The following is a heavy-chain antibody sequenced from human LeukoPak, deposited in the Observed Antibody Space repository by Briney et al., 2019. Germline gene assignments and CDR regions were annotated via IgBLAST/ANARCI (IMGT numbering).Heavy chain of an antibody. CDR3: ARQLPTAAADTRGYFDY. CDR2: HYYGANR. V-gene: IGHV4-39*01. J-gene: IGHJ4*02. CDR1: GVPISILSSSTYY. Sequence: SETLSLTCTVSGVPISILSSSTYYWAWIRQAPGKGLEWIGSHYYGANRHYTPSLKCRPTLSVDTSNNQFSLKLTSVAAAVAAVYFCARQLPTAAADTRGYFDYWGQGTVVTVSS. D-gene: IGHD6-25*01.